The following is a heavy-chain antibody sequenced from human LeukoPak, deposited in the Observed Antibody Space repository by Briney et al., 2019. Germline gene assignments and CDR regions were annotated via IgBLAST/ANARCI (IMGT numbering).Heavy chain of an antibody. Sequence: PSETLSLTCAVYGGSFSGYYWSWIRQPPGKGLEWIGEINHSGSTNYNPSLKSRVTISVDTSKNQFSLKLSSVTAADTAVYYCVRGLTYDYWGQGTLVTVSS. CDR3: VRGLTYDY. J-gene: IGHJ4*02. CDR1: GGSFSGYY. D-gene: IGHD1-20*01. V-gene: IGHV4-34*01. CDR2: INHSGST.